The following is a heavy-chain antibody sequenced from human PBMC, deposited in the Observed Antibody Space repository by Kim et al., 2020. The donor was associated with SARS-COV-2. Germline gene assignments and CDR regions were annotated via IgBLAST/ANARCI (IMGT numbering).Heavy chain of an antibody. V-gene: IGHV2-5*02. CDR1: GFSLSTSGVG. CDR2: IYWDDDK. D-gene: IGHD4-17*01. J-gene: IGHJ4*02. CDR3: AHGGRNDYGDPFDY. Sequence: SGPTLVNPTQTLTLTCTFSGFSLSTSGVGVGWIRQPPGKALEWLALIYWDDDKCYSPSLKSRLTITKDTSKNQVVLTMTNMDPVDTATYYCAHGGRNDYGDPFDYWGQGTLVTVSS.